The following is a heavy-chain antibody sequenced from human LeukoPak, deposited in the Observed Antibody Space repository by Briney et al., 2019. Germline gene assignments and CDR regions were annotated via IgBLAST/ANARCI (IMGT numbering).Heavy chain of an antibody. V-gene: IGHV3-20*04. CDR1: GFTFDDYG. J-gene: IGHJ6*03. CDR2: INWNGGST. CDR3: ARGGITIFGVVIYMDV. D-gene: IGHD3-3*01. Sequence: GGSLRLSCAASGFTFDDYGMSWVRQAPGKGLEWVSGINWNGGSTGYADSVKGRFTISRDNAKNSLYLQMNSLRAEDTALYYCARGGITIFGVVIYMDVWGKGTTVTVSS.